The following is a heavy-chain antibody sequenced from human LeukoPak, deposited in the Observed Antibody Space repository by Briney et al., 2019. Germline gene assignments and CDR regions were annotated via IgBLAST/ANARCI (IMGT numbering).Heavy chain of an antibody. CDR1: GFTFSNFW. CDR3: AKGSSAWNEVFHFDY. Sequence: GGSLRLSCAASGFTFSNFWMTWVRQPPGKGLEWVANIKYDGGEKNYVDSVKGRFTISRDNAKNSLYLQMNSLRAEDMALYYCAKGSSAWNEVFHFDYWGQGTLVTVSS. D-gene: IGHD6-19*01. CDR2: IKYDGGEK. V-gene: IGHV3-7*03. J-gene: IGHJ4*02.